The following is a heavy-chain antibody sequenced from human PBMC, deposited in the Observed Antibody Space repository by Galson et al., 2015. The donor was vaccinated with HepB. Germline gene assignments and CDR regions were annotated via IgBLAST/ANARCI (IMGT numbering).Heavy chain of an antibody. V-gene: IGHV3-7*03. CDR2: IKKDGSDR. Sequence: SLRLSCAVSGFTFSDHAMSWVRQSPGKGLEWVAYIKKDGSDRFYADSVKGRFTISRDNAGNTLFLQMNSLRPEDTAVYYCARDLILVVLGAVFDNWGQGTLVTVSS. CDR3: ARDLILVVLGAVFDN. CDR1: GFTFSDHA. D-gene: IGHD2-21*01. J-gene: IGHJ4*02.